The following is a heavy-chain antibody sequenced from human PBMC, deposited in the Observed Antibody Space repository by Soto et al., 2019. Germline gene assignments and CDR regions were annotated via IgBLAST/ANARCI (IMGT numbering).Heavy chain of an antibody. CDR1: GFTFSSYS. V-gene: IGHV3-48*02. D-gene: IGHD3-3*01. CDR3: ARDPGGFWSGFNYYYYGMDV. CDR2: ISSSSSTI. Sequence: GGSLRLSCAASGFTFSSYSMNWVRQAPGKGLEWVSYISSSSSTIYYADSVKGRFTISRDNAKNSLYLQMNSLRDEDTAVYYCARDPGGFWSGFNYYYYGMDVWGQGTTVTVSS. J-gene: IGHJ6*02.